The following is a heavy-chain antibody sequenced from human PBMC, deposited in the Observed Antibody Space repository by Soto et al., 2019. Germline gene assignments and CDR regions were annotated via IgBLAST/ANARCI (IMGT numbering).Heavy chain of an antibody. V-gene: IGHV1-69*06. CDR2: IIPLSGTP. CDR1: GGTFSNYA. J-gene: IGHJ5*02. Sequence: QVQLVQSGAEVKKPGSSVKVSCTASGGTFSNYAPTWVRQAPGQGLEWMGGIIPLSGTPNYAQKFQGRVTITADKSTTTVYMELSSLRSEDTAVYYCTRGIQLWSWGQGTLVTVSS. D-gene: IGHD5-18*01. CDR3: TRGIQLWS.